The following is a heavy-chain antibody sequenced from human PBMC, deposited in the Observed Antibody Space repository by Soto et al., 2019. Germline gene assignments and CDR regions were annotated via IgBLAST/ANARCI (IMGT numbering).Heavy chain of an antibody. CDR1: GGSISSYY. V-gene: IGHV4-59*08. J-gene: IGHJ4*02. CDR3: ASSPHGDYYFDY. CDR2: IYYSGST. Sequence: QVQLQESGPGLVKPSETLSLTCTVSGGSISSYYWSWIRQPPGKGLEWIGYIYYSGSTNYNPSLKSRATISVDTSKNQFSLKLSSVTAADTAVYYCASSPHGDYYFDYWGQGTLVTVSS. D-gene: IGHD4-17*01.